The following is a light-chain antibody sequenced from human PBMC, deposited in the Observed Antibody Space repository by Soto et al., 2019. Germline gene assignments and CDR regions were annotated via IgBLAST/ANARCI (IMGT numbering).Light chain of an antibody. V-gene: IGKV1-5*01. CDR1: RSISDW. J-gene: IGKJ2*01. CDR2: DAS. Sequence: DIPMTQSPSTLSASVGDRVTITCRASRSISDWLAWYQQKPGKAPKLLIYDASNLQSGVPSRFSGSGSGTEFPLTISSLQPDDFATYYCQEYQSATFGQGTKLEI. CDR3: QEYQSAT.